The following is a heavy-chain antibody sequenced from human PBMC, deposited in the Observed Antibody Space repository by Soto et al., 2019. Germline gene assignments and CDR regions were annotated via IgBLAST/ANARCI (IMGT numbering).Heavy chain of an antibody. Sequence: GGSLRLSCAASGFTFSSYAMSWVRQAPGKGLEWVSAISGSGGSTYYADSVKGRFTISRDNSKNTLYLQMNSLRAEDTAVYYCAKEGSEYQLLLADFDYWGQGTLVTVSS. V-gene: IGHV3-23*01. J-gene: IGHJ4*02. D-gene: IGHD2-2*01. CDR3: AKEGSEYQLLLADFDY. CDR2: ISGSGGST. CDR1: GFTFSSYA.